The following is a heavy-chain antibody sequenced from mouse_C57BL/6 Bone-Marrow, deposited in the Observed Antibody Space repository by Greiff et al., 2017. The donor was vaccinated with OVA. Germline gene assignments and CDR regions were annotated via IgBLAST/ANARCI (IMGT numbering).Heavy chain of an antibody. CDR1: GFTFSGYA. Sequence: EVKVVESGGDLVKPGGSLKLSCAASGFTFSGYAMSWVHQTPEKRLEWVATISDGGSYTYHPDNVKGRFTISRDNAKNNLYLQMSHLRSEDTAMYYCARGGITGPHYWGQGTTLTVSS. V-gene: IGHV5-4*03. D-gene: IGHD1-1*01. CDR2: ISDGGSYT. J-gene: IGHJ2*01. CDR3: ARGGITGPHY.